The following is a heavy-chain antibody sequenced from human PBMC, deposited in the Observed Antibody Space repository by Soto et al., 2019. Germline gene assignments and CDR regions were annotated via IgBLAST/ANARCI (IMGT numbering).Heavy chain of an antibody. CDR1: GGSFSGYY. D-gene: IGHD1-26*01. Sequence: QVQLQQWGAGLLKPSETLSLTCAVYGGSFSGYYWSWIRQPPGKGLEWIGEINHSGSTNYNPSLKSRVTISVDTSKNQFSLKLSSVTAADTAVYYCARGKQWEDWFDPWGQGTLVTVSS. J-gene: IGHJ5*02. CDR3: ARGKQWEDWFDP. V-gene: IGHV4-34*01. CDR2: INHSGST.